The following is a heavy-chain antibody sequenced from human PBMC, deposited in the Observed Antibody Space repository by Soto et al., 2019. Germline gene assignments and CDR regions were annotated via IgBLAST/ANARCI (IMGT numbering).Heavy chain of an antibody. CDR2: IDNSGTT. CDR1: GGSISSDDFY. Sequence: SETLSLTCTVSGGSISSDDFYWSWIRQPPGKGLDWIGYIDNSGTTYYNPSLKSRVAMSVDTSKNQFSLKLSSVTAADTAAYYCAGQPTAGSYYDLGSYYYYYALDVWGQGTTVTVSS. D-gene: IGHD3-10*01. CDR3: AGQPTAGSYYDLGSYYYYYALDV. J-gene: IGHJ6*02. V-gene: IGHV4-30-4*01.